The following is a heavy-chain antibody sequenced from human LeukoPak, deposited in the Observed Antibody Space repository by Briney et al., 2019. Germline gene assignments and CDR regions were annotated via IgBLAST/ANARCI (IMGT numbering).Heavy chain of an antibody. V-gene: IGHV4-61*02. CDR1: GGSISSGSYY. CDR3: AREIYLYYYDSSGLDY. D-gene: IGHD3-22*01. J-gene: IGHJ4*02. Sequence: SETLSLTCTVSGGSISSGSYYWSWIRQPAGEALEWIGRIYTSGSTNYNPSLKSRVTISVDTSKNQFSLKLSSVTAADTAVYYCAREIYLYYYDSSGLDYWGQGTLVTVSS. CDR2: IYTSGST.